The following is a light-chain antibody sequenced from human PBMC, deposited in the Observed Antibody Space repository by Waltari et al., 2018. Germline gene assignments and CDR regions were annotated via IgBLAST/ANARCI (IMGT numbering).Light chain of an antibody. Sequence: DIQMTQSPSTLSASVGDRVTITCRASKNINTYLAWYQQKPGKAPKLLIYEASSLDTGVPSRFSGRGSGTEFTLTIRSLQPDDFATYYCQQYNGYIYTFGQGTRLEI. CDR3: QQYNGYIYT. CDR2: EAS. V-gene: IGKV1-5*03. CDR1: KNINTY. J-gene: IGKJ2*01.